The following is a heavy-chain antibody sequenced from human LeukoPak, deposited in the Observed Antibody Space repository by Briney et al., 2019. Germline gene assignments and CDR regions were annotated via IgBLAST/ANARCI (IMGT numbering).Heavy chain of an antibody. CDR2: IYYSGST. D-gene: IGHD6-13*01. V-gene: IGHV4-59*12. CDR3: ARDAGYSSSWYGYY. CDR1: GGSISSYY. J-gene: IGHJ4*02. Sequence: PSETLSLTCTVSGGSISSYYWSWIRQPPGKGLEWIGYIYYSGSTNYNPSLKSRVTISVDTSKNQFSLKLSSVTAADTAVYYCARDAGYSSSWYGYYWGQGTLVTVSS.